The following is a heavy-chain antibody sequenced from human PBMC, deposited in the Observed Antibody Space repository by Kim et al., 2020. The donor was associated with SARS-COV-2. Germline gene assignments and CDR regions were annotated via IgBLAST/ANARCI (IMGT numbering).Heavy chain of an antibody. D-gene: IGHD3-9*01. CDR2: INPSGGST. CDR1: GYTFTSYY. J-gene: IGHJ6*02. V-gene: IGHV1-46*01. Sequence: ASVKVSCKASGYTFTSYYMHWVRQAPGQGLEWMGIINPSGGSTSYAQKFQGRVTMTRDTSTSTVYMELSSLRSEDTAVYYCAGGEFYDILAETYYGMDVWGQGTTVTVSS. CDR3: AGGEFYDILAETYYGMDV.